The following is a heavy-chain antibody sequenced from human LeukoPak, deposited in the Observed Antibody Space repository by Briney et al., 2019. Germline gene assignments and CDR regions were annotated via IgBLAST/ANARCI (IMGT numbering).Heavy chain of an antibody. V-gene: IGHV1-46*01. J-gene: IGHJ4*02. CDR1: GYTFTSYY. CDR3: ATRDQGYCSSTSCSHFDY. D-gene: IGHD2-2*01. CDR2: INPSGGST. Sequence: GASVKVSCKASGYTFTSYYMHWVRQAPGQGLEWMGIINPSGGSTSYAQKFQGRVTMTRDTSTSTVYMGLSSLRSEDTAVYYSATRDQGYCSSTSCSHFDYWGQGTLVTVSS.